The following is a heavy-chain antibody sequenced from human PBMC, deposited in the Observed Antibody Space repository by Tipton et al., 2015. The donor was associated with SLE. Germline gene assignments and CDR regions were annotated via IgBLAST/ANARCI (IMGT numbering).Heavy chain of an antibody. V-gene: IGHV3-21*04. J-gene: IGHJ3*02. CDR2: ISSGSSYI. CDR1: GLRFSGYG. CDR3: ARDRGSGYDFFDI. D-gene: IGHD5-12*01. Sequence: QLVQSGGGQVKPGGSLRLSCAASGLRFSGYGIHWVRQAPGKGLEWVATISSGSSYIYYADSMRGRFTVSRDNSKNSLYLQMNSLRPEDTAIYYCARDRGSGYDFFDIWGQGTMVTVSS.